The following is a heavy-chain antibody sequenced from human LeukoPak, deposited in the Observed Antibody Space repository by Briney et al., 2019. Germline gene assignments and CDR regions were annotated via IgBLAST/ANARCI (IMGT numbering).Heavy chain of an antibody. CDR2: ISYDGSEK. D-gene: IGHD3-22*01. CDR3: AREDYDSSGYYYVEGSWFDP. Sequence: QPGGSLRLSCVASGFTFNSYTMHWVRQAPGKGLEGVALISYDGSEKNYADSVKGRFTVSRGNSKNTLYLQMNSLRAEDTAVYYCAREDYDSSGYYYVEGSWFDPWGQGTLVAVSS. J-gene: IGHJ5*02. V-gene: IGHV3-30*04. CDR1: GFTFNSYT.